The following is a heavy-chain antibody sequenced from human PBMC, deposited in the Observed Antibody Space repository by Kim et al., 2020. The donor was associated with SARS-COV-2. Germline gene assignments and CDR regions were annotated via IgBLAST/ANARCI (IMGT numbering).Heavy chain of an antibody. V-gene: IGHV1-2*06. Sequence: ASVKVSCKASGYTFTGYYLHWVRQAPGQGLEWMGRINPNGNGADYAENFRGRITITKDTSISTAYMELSRLTSDDTAMYYCTRVEGAVVRGVLAYWGQGT. J-gene: IGHJ4*02. CDR2: INPNGNGA. CDR3: TRVEGAVVRGVLAY. D-gene: IGHD3-10*01. CDR1: GYTFTGYY.